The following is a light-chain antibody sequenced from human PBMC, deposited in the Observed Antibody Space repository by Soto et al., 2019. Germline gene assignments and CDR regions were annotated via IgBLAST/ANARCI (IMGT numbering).Light chain of an antibody. CDR1: QSISSY. Sequence: DIQMTQSPSSLSASVGDRVTITCRASQSISSYLNWYQQKPGKAPKLLIYAASSLQSGVPSRFSCSVSGTDFTLTISSLQPEYFATYYCQQSYSTSSFGRGTKVEIK. V-gene: IGKV1-39*01. CDR2: AAS. J-gene: IGKJ3*01. CDR3: QQSYSTSS.